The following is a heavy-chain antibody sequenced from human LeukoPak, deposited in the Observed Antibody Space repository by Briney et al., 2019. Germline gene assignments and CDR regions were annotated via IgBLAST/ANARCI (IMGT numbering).Heavy chain of an antibody. V-gene: IGHV4-59*01. CDR3: ASEHSNQNCFDH. CDR2: IYYSGST. Sequence: PSETLSPTCTVSGGSISNYYWSWIRQPPGKGLEWIGYIYYSGSTNYNPSLKSRVTISIDTSKNQFSLKLRSVTPADTAVYYCASEHSNQNCFDHWGQGTLVTVSS. D-gene: IGHD4-11*01. J-gene: IGHJ5*02. CDR1: GGSISNYY.